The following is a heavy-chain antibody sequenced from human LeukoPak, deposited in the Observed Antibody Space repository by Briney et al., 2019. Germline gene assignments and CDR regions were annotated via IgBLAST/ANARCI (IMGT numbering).Heavy chain of an antibody. Sequence: GGSLRLSCADSGFPFSTYAMTWVRQPPGKGLDWLSFCGPSGETRLYADSVKGRFTISRDNAENSVFLQMNSLRVEDTAVYYCARVSPMTDGAFDLWGQGIMVTVSS. CDR2: CGPSGETR. D-gene: IGHD2-21*02. V-gene: IGHV3-48*04. CDR1: GFPFSTYA. CDR3: ARVSPMTDGAFDL. J-gene: IGHJ3*01.